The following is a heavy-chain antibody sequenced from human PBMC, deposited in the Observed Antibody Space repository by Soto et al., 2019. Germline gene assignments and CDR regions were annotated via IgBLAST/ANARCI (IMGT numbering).Heavy chain of an antibody. D-gene: IGHD2-21*01. Sequence: GASVKVSCKASGCTLTDFFLHWVQPAPGQVLERRRLINHNSGATEYAKNRVTMARDKSSSTVYMQLSRLTSDGTRVYSCARLLHRKHLSPGFSMWG. V-gene: IGHV1-2*02. CDR1: GCTLTDFF. CDR2: INHNSGAT. J-gene: IGHJ3*02. CDR3: ARLLHRKHLSPGFSM.